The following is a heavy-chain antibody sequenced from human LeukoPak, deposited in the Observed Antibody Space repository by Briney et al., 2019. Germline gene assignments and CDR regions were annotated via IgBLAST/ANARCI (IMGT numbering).Heavy chain of an antibody. J-gene: IGHJ4*02. CDR2: INGDGSST. CDR3: ARARYCSSTTCHGNDN. D-gene: IGHD2-2*01. V-gene: IGHV3-74*01. CDR1: GFTFSSYS. Sequence: GGSLRLSCAASGFTFSSYSMNWVRHAPGKGLVWVSRINGDGSSTSYADSVKGRFTISRDNAKNTLYLQMNSLRAEDTALYFCARARYCSSTTCHGNDNWGQGTLVTVSS.